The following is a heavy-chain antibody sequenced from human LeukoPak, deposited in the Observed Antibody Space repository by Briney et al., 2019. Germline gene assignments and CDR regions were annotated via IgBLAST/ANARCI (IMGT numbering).Heavy chain of an antibody. J-gene: IGHJ4*02. Sequence: PGGSLRLSCAASGFTFSSYAMTWVRQAPGKGLEWVSAISATGGSTYYADSVKGRFTISRDNSKNTLYLQMNSLRAEDTAVYYCATKYSSIWHFDYWGQGTLVTVSS. CDR2: ISATGGST. CDR3: ATKYSSIWHFDY. D-gene: IGHD6-13*01. V-gene: IGHV3-23*01. CDR1: GFTFSSYA.